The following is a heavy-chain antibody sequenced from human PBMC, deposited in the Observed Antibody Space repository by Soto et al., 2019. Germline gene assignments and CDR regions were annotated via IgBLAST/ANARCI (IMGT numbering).Heavy chain of an antibody. CDR1: GGSLTSGAYD. J-gene: IGHJ5*02. CDR3: ARYYFDSSGYSNWFDP. V-gene: IGHV4-31*11. Sequence: TLSLPCAVSGGSLTSGAYDWTWIRQHPGKGLEWISYIQYSGRTYYNPSPKSRVTISVDTSNNQFSLKLSSVTAAYTAVYYCARYYFDSSGYSNWFDPWGQGTLGTVS. CDR2: IQYSGRT. D-gene: IGHD3-22*01.